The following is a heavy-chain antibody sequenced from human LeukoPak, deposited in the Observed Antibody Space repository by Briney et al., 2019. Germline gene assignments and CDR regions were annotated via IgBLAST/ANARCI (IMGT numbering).Heavy chain of an antibody. D-gene: IGHD1-14*01. J-gene: IGHJ4*02. CDR3: PGTNGGLGCLIDY. CDR2: IYSSGST. V-gene: IGHV4-59*03. CDR1: GDSISGFY. Sequence: PSETLSLTCTDSGDSISGFYWTWVRPPPGKGLDWIGYIYSSGSTNYNPPLTSRVTIPVHTSRNKSPFSHRSVTAAATARYYSPGTNGGLGCLIDYWGRGTLTTVTS.